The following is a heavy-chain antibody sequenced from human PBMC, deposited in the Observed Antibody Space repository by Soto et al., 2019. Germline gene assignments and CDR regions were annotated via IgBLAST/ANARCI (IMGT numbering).Heavy chain of an antibody. D-gene: IGHD3-10*01. CDR1: GGSFSGYY. J-gene: IGHJ5*02. CDR2: INHSGST. CDR3: ARGRRHLNYYRSGGRNWFDP. Sequence: PSETLSLTCAGYGGSFSGYYWSWIRQPPGKGLEWIGEINHSGSTNYNPSLKSRVTISVDTSKNQFSLKLSSVTAADTAVYYCARGRRHLNYYRSGGRNWFDPWGQGTLVTVSS. V-gene: IGHV4-34*01.